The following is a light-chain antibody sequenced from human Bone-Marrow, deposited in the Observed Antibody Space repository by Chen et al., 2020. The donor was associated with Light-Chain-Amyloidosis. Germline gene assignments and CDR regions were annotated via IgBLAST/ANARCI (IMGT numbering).Light chain of an antibody. J-gene: IGLJ2*01. CDR1: DLPTKY. CDR3: QAADSSGTYEVI. CDR2: RDT. V-gene: IGLV3-25*03. Sequence: SYELPQPPSVSVSPVQTARLTCSGDDLPTKYAYWYQQKPGQAPVLVIHRDTERPSGISERFSGSSSGTTAKLNISGVQAEDEADYHCQAADSSGTYEVIFGGGTKLTVL.